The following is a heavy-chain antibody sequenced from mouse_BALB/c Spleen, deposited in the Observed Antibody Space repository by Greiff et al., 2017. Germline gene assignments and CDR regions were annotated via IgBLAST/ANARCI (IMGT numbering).Heavy chain of an antibody. CDR2: ISSGGGST. V-gene: IGHV5-12-1*01. Sequence: EVQLVESGGGLVKPGGSLKLSCAASGFAFSSYDMSWVRQTPEKRLEWVAYISSGGGSTYYPDTVKGRFTISRDNAKNTLYLQMSSLKSEDTAMYYCARDAMDYWGQGTSVTVSS. CDR3: ARDAMDY. CDR1: GFAFSSYD. J-gene: IGHJ4*01.